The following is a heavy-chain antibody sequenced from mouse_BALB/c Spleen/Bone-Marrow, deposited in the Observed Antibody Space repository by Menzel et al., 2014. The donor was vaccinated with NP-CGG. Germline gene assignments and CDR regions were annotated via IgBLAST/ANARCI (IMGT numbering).Heavy chain of an antibody. CDR1: GYTFTDSV. V-gene: IGHV1-77*01. CDR2: IYPGSGST. CDR3: ARYDVPAWFAY. Sequence: QVQLKHSGPELVKPGASVKMSCKASGYTFTDSVIGWVKQRTGQGLEWIGEIYPGSGSTYYNEKFKGKATLTADKSSNTVYMQLSSLTSEDSAVCFCARYDVPAWFAYWGQGTLVTVSA. D-gene: IGHD2-14*01. J-gene: IGHJ3*01.